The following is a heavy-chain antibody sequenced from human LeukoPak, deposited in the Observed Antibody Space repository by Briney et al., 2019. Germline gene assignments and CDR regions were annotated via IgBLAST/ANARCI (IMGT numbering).Heavy chain of an antibody. V-gene: IGHV3-30-3*01. Sequence: GGSLRLSCAASGFTFSGYAMHWVRQAPGKGLEWVAVISYDGSNKYFADSVKGRFTISRDNSKNTLYLQMNSLRAEDTAVYYCARGYYDSSGYQYFDYWGQGTLVTVSS. J-gene: IGHJ4*02. D-gene: IGHD3-22*01. CDR1: GFTFSGYA. CDR2: ISYDGSNK. CDR3: ARGYYDSSGYQYFDY.